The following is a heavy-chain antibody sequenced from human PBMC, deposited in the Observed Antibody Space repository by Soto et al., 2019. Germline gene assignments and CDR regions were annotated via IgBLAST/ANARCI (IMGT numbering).Heavy chain of an antibody. D-gene: IGHD1-26*01. CDR3: ARSVGDYYYGMDV. CDR1: GASITSTSYH. CDR2: FYYSGST. V-gene: IGHV4-39*01. J-gene: IGHJ6*02. Sequence: ETLSLTCTVSGASITSTSYHWGWIRQPPGKGLEWIGNFYYSGSTYYNPSLRSRVTISVDASKNQFSVKVSSVTATDTAVYYCARSVGDYYYGMDVWGQGTTVS.